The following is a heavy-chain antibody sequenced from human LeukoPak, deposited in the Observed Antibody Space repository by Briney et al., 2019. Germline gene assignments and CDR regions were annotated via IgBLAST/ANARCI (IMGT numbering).Heavy chain of an antibody. J-gene: IGHJ4*02. CDR1: GFMFSNYW. CDR2: INTDGSST. Sequence: PGGSLRLSCAASGFMFSNYWMHWVRQAPGKGLVWVSRINTDGSSTNYADSVTGRFTISRDNAENTLYLQMNSLRAEDTAVYYCAREKLDTRGYVDYWGQGTLVTASS. CDR3: AREKLDTRGYVDY. V-gene: IGHV3-74*01. D-gene: IGHD3-22*01.